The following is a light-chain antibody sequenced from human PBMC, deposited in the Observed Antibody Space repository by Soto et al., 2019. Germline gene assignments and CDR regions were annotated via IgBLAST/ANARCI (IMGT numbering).Light chain of an antibody. CDR3: QSYDSSLSGSV. V-gene: IGLV1-40*01. CDR2: GNS. Sequence: QSVLTQPPSVSGAPGQRVTISCTGSSSYIGAGYHVHWYQQLPGTAPKLLIYGNSNRPSGVPDRFSGSKSGTSASLAITGLQAXXXAXXYCQSYDSSLSGSVFGGGTKLTVL. CDR1: SSYIGAGYH. J-gene: IGLJ3*02.